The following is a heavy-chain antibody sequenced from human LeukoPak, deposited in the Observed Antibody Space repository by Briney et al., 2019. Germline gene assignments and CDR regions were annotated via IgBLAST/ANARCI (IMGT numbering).Heavy chain of an antibody. J-gene: IGHJ3*01. D-gene: IGHD3-22*01. V-gene: IGHV3-15*01. CDR1: GFTFSNAW. CDR3: ITGFWDSSGFYHADDAFDV. CDR2: ITSKSSGEIR. Sequence: SGGSLRLSCVASGFTFSNAWMTWVRQAPGGGLEWVGRITSKSSGEIRVYATPVQGRFTISRDDSKNTVYVQMNSLKTEDTAVYYCITGFWDSSGFYHADDAFDVWGQGTLVAVSS.